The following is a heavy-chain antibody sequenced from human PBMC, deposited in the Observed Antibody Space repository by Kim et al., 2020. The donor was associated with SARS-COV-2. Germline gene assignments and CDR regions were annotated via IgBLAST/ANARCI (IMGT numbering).Heavy chain of an antibody. CDR3: AKDAETSVGYMIVVDYFDY. CDR1: GFTFSSYA. J-gene: IGHJ4*02. Sequence: GGSLRLSCAASGFTFSSYAMSWVRQAPGKGLEWVSAISGSGGSTYYADSVKGRFTISRDNSKNTLYLQMNSLRAEDTAVYYCAKDAETSVGYMIVVDYFDYWGQGTLVTVSS. V-gene: IGHV3-23*01. D-gene: IGHD3-22*01. CDR2: ISGSGGST.